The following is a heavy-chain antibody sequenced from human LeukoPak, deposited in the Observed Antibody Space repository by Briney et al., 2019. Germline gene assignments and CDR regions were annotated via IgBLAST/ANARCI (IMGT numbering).Heavy chain of an antibody. CDR3: AKKAVGTSTGGPFDY. CDR2: ISDSGSST. V-gene: IGHV3-23*01. J-gene: IGHJ4*02. Sequence: GGSLRLSCAASGFTFSAYAMSWVRQAPGKGLEWVSAISDSGSSTYYADSVKGRSTISRDNSKNTLYLQMNSLKAEDTAVYYCAKKAVGTSTGGPFDYWGQGTLVIVSS. D-gene: IGHD1-26*01. CDR1: GFTFSAYA.